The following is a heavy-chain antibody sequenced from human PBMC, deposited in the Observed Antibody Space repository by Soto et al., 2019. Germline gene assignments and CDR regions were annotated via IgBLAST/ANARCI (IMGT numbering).Heavy chain of an antibody. J-gene: IGHJ4*02. Sequence: QVQLVESGGGMVQPGRSLRLSCAASGFTFSSYAMHWVRQAPGKGLEWVAVISYDGSNKYYADSVKGRFTISRDNSKNTLYLQMNSLRAEDTAVYYCARDSGYDYGDYDPAIGEYWGQGTLVTVSS. CDR3: ARDSGYDYGDYDPAIGEY. CDR1: GFTFSSYA. D-gene: IGHD4-17*01. V-gene: IGHV3-30-3*01. CDR2: ISYDGSNK.